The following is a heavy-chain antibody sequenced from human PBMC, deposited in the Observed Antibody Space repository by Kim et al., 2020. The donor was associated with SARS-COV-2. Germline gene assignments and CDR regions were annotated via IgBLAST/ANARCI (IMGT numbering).Heavy chain of an antibody. CDR1: GGSISSSHYY. CDR3: ARPHRFYGFDC. D-gene: IGHD4-17*01. CDR2: IYYTGST. V-gene: IGHV4-39*01. J-gene: IGHJ4*02. Sequence: SETLSLTCTVSGGSISSSHYYWGWIRQPPGKGLEWIGSIYYTGSTYYNPSLKSRVTISVDTSKNQFSLKLSSVTAADTAVYHCARPHRFYGFDCWGQGT.